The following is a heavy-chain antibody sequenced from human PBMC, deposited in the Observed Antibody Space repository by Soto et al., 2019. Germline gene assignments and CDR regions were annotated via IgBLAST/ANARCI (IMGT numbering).Heavy chain of an antibody. V-gene: IGHV1-69*13. D-gene: IGHD4-17*01. J-gene: IGHJ5*02. CDR2: IIPIFGTA. Sequence: ASVKVSCKASGGTFSSYAISWVRQAPGQGLEWMGGIIPIFGTANYAQKFQGRVTITADESTSTAYMELSSLRSEDTAVYYCARDAPNGDYLGVWFDPWGQGTLVTAPQ. CDR3: ARDAPNGDYLGVWFDP. CDR1: GGTFSSYA.